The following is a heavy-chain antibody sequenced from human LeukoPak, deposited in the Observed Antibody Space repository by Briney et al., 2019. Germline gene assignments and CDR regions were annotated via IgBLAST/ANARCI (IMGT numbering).Heavy chain of an antibody. D-gene: IGHD2-2*01. CDR1: GGSFSGYY. CDR3: ARSTRGYFDY. V-gene: IGHV4-34*01. CDR2: INHSGST. J-gene: IGHJ4*02. Sequence: SETLSLTCAVSGGSFSGYYWSWIRQPPGKGLEWIGEINHSGSTNYNPSLKSRVTISVDTSKNQFSLKLSSVTAADTAVYYCARSTRGYFDYWGQGTLVTVSS.